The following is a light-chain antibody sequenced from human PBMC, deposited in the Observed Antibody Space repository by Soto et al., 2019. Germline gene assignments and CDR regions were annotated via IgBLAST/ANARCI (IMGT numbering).Light chain of an antibody. CDR3: SSYTSSRTPV. V-gene: IGLV2-14*01. CDR1: SSDVGAYNY. CDR2: EVS. J-gene: IGLJ1*01. Sequence: QSVLTQPASVSGSPGQSITISCTGTSSDVGAYNYVCWYRQHPGKAPKLMIYEVSNRPSGVSHRFSRSKSDNTASLTISGLQTDDEADYYCSSYTSSRTPVFGTGTKVTV.